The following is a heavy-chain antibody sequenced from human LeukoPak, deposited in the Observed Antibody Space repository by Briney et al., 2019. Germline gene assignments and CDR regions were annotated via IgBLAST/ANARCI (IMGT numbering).Heavy chain of an antibody. J-gene: IGHJ4*02. CDR3: ARDGDSWNDFDY. D-gene: IGHD1-1*01. Sequence: LETLSLTCTVSGGSISSSSYYWGWIRQPPGKGLEWIGSIYYSGSTYYNPSLKSRVTMSVDTSKNQFSLKLSSVTAADTAVYFCARDGDSWNDFDYWGQGTLVTVSS. CDR1: GGSISSSSYY. CDR2: IYYSGST. V-gene: IGHV4-39*02.